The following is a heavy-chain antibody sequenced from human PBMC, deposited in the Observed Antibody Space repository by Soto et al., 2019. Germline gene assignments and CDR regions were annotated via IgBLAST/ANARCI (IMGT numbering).Heavy chain of an antibody. CDR1: GYSFTSYW. J-gene: IGHJ5*02. Sequence: PGESLKISCKGSGYSFTSYWIGWVRHMPGKGLEWMGIIYPGDSDTRYSPSFQGQVTISADKSISTAYLQWSSLKASDTAMFYCARHVSPAAPLYWFDPWGQGTLVTVSS. V-gene: IGHV5-51*01. D-gene: IGHD2-2*01. CDR2: IYPGDSDT. CDR3: ARHVSPAAPLYWFDP.